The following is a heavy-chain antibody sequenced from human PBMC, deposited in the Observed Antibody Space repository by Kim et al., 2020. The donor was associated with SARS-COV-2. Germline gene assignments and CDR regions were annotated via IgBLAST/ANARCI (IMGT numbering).Heavy chain of an antibody. V-gene: IGHV4-39*01. D-gene: IGHD2-21*02. Sequence: YYTPPLKCRVTISVDTSKNQFSLKLSSVTAADTAVYYCARITVVTHRSDFWGQGTLVTVSS. J-gene: IGHJ4*02. CDR3: ARITVVTHRSDF.